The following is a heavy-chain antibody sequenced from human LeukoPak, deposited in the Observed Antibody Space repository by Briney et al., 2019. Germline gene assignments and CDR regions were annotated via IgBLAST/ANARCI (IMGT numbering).Heavy chain of an antibody. CDR3: ARERVTPYGVCYLADY. CDR2: ISAYNGNT. CDR1: GYTFTSYG. J-gene: IGHJ4*02. Sequence: RASVKVSCKASGYTFTSYGISWVRQAPGQGLEWMGWISAYNGNTNYAQKLQGRVTMTTDTSTSTAYMELRSLRSDDTAVYYCARERVTPYGVCYLADYWGQGTLVTVSS. V-gene: IGHV1-18*01. D-gene: IGHD2-8*01.